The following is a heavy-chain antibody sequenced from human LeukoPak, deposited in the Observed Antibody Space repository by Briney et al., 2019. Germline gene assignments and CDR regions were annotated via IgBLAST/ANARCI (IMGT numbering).Heavy chain of an antibody. D-gene: IGHD2-8*01. CDR3: ASPSETIMVYGNFDY. J-gene: IGHJ4*02. V-gene: IGHV3-30-3*01. CDR2: ISFDGSNK. Sequence: GGSLRLSCAASGFTFSSYTIHWVRQPPGKGLEWVAVISFDGSNKYYADSVKGRFTISRDNSKNTLYLQMNSLRAEDTAVYYCASPSETIMVYGNFDYWGQGTLVTVSS. CDR1: GFTFSSYT.